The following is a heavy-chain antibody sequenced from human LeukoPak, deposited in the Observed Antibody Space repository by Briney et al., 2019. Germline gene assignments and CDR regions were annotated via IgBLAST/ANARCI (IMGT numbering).Heavy chain of an antibody. Sequence: SETLSLTCTVSGGSISSYYWSWIRQPPGKGLEWIGYIYYSGSTNYSPSLESRVTISVDTSKNQFSLKLSSVTAADTAVYYCAREDSSGYYAYWGQGTLVTVSS. CDR2: IYYSGST. CDR3: AREDSSGYYAY. CDR1: GGSISSYY. D-gene: IGHD3-22*01. J-gene: IGHJ4*02. V-gene: IGHV4-59*01.